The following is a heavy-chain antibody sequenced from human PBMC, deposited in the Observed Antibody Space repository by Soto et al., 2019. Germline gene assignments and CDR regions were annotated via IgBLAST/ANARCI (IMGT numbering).Heavy chain of an antibody. CDR2: ISVYNGNT. Sequence: SVKVSYRASGYTFTTYGIRWVRQAPGQGLEWMGWISVYNGNTKYVQKLQCRVTMTTDTSTSTPYMELRSLRPDDTAVYYCAIKDTEVNDFDTWCQGTVVTISS. J-gene: IGHJ4*03. CDR3: AIKDTEVNDFDT. V-gene: IGHV1-18*04. D-gene: IGHD1-1*01. CDR1: GYTFTTYG.